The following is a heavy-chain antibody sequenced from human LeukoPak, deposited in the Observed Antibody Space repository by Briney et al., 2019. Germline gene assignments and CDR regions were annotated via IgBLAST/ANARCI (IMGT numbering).Heavy chain of an antibody. Sequence: PGGSLRLSCAASGFTFSSYAMSWVRQAPGKGLEWVSAISGSGGNTYYADSVKGRFTMSRDNSKNTLYLQMNSLRSEDTAVYYSASDSTRYNSSWYGDWFDPWGQGTLVTVSS. CDR3: ASDSTRYNSSWYGDWFDP. V-gene: IGHV3-23*01. D-gene: IGHD6-13*01. CDR1: GFTFSSYA. CDR2: ISGSGGNT. J-gene: IGHJ5*02.